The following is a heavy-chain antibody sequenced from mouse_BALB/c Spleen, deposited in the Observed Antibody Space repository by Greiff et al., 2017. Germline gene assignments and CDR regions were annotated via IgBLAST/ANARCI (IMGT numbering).Heavy chain of an antibody. V-gene: IGHV1S41*01. Sequence: ELVRPGSSVKISCKASGYAFSSYWINWIKQRPGQGLEWIGRIAPGSGSTYYNEMFKGKATLTVDTSSSTAYIQLSSLSSEDSAVYFCASNFDYWGQGTTLTVSS. CDR3: ASNFDY. CDR1: GYAFSSYW. CDR2: IAPGSGST. J-gene: IGHJ2*01.